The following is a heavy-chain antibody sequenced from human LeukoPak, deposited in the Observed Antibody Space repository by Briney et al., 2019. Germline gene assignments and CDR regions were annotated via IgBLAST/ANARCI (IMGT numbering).Heavy chain of an antibody. V-gene: IGHV3-53*01. CDR2: IYSDGST. D-gene: IGHD5-24*01. J-gene: IGHJ4*02. CDR1: GFTVSSNY. Sequence: PGGSLRLSCAASGFTVSSNYMSWVRQAPGKGLEWVSIIYSDGSTYYADSVKGRFTISRDNSKNTLYLQMISLRAEDTAVYYCAKSGYNRFDYWGQGTLVTVSS. CDR3: AKSGYNRFDY.